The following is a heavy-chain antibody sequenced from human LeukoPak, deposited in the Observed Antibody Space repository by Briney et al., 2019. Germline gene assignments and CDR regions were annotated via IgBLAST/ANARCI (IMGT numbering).Heavy chain of an antibody. CDR2: IKEDGSTR. CDR3: AREIIGYCSGGSCYSPYYFDY. V-gene: IGHV3-7*04. D-gene: IGHD2-15*01. Sequence: GGSLRLSCAASGFAFSNYWMTWVRQAPGKGLEWVANIKEDGSTRYLVDSVKGRFTISRDNAKNSLYLQMNSLRAEDTAVYYCAREIIGYCSGGSCYSPYYFDYWGQGTLVTVSS. CDR1: GFAFSNYW. J-gene: IGHJ4*02.